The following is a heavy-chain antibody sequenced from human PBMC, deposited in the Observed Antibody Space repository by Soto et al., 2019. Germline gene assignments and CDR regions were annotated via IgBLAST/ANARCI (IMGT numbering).Heavy chain of an antibody. Sequence: GESLKISCAASGFTVSSNYMSWVRQAPGKGLEWVSVIYSGGSTYYADSVKGRFTISRDNSKNTLYLQMNSLRAEDTAVYYCAGYSSGWYRGSWYFQHWGQGTLVTVSS. CDR3: AGYSSGWYRGSWYFQH. D-gene: IGHD6-19*01. CDR2: IYSGGST. J-gene: IGHJ1*01. V-gene: IGHV3-66*01. CDR1: GFTVSSNY.